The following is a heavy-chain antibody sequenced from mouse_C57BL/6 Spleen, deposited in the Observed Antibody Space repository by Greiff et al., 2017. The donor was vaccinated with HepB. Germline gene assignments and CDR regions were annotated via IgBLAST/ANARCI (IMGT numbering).Heavy chain of an antibody. CDR1: GYAFSSSW. CDR2: IYPGDGDT. V-gene: IGHV1-82*01. D-gene: IGHD1-1*01. J-gene: IGHJ1*03. Sequence: VKLQESGPELVKPGASVKISCKASGYAFSSSWMNWVKQRPGKGLEWIGRIYPGDGDTNYNGKFKGKATLTADKSSSTAYMQLSSLTSEDSAVYFCARGGITTVVGYFDVWGTGTTVTVSS. CDR3: ARGGITTVVGYFDV.